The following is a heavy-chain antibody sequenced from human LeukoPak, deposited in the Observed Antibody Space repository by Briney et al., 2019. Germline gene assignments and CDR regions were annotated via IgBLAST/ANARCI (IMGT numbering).Heavy chain of an antibody. CDR3: AKERDYGPADY. V-gene: IGHV3-23*01. J-gene: IGHJ4*02. D-gene: IGHD4/OR15-4a*01. CDR1: GFTFSNYA. Sequence: PGGSLRLSCAASGFTFSNYAMSWVRQAPGKGLEWVSSISVSGGNTYYADSVKGRFTVSRDNSKNTLFLQMNSLRAEDTAIYYCAKERDYGPADYWGQGTLVTVSS. CDR2: ISVSGGNT.